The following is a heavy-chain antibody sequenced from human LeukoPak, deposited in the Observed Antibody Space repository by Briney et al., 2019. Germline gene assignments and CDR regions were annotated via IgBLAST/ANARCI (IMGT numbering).Heavy chain of an antibody. Sequence: ASVKVSCKASGGTFNSYAISWVRQAPGQGLEWMGRIIPIFGIANYAQKFQGRVTITADKSTSTAYMELSSLRSEDTAVYYCARGGDYYDSSGYYPPFDYWGQGTLVTVSS. D-gene: IGHD3-22*01. J-gene: IGHJ4*02. CDR1: GGTFNSYA. V-gene: IGHV1-69*04. CDR2: IIPIFGIA. CDR3: ARGGDYYDSSGYYPPFDY.